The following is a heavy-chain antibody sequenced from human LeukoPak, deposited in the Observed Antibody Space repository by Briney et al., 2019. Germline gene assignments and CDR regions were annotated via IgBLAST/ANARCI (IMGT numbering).Heavy chain of an antibody. V-gene: IGHV3-72*01. CDR1: GSTFSDHY. CDR3: AGPLDP. CDR2: TRNEANSYTT. Sequence: PGGSLRLSCAASGSTFSDHYMDWVREAPGKGLEWVGRTRNEANSYTTEYAASVKGRFTISRDDSKNSLYLQMTSLRAEDTAVYYCAGPLDPWGQGTLVTVSS. J-gene: IGHJ5*02.